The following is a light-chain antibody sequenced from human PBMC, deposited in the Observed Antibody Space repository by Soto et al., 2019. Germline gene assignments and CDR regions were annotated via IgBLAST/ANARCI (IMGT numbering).Light chain of an antibody. Sequence: QSALTQPASVSGSPGQSITISCTGTSSDVGGYDFVSWYQQHPGKAPKLMNYEVTNRPSGVSDRFSGSKSGNTASLTISGLQAEDEADYYCSSYTSITGVFGGGTKVTVL. CDR2: EVT. CDR1: SSDVGGYDF. CDR3: SSYTSITGV. V-gene: IGLV2-14*01. J-gene: IGLJ3*02.